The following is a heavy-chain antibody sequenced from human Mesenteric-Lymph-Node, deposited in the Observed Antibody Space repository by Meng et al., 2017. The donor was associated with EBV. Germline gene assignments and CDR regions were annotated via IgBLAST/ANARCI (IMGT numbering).Heavy chain of an antibody. CDR2: FYYSGST. V-gene: IGHV4-39*01. D-gene: IGHD6-19*01. CDR3: ARLVSGWSGSYYFDY. Sequence: QLRRKESCPGPVKPPATLSPTCTGSGGSISSSSYYWGWIRQPPGKGLEWIGTFYYSGSTYYNPSLKSRVTISVDTSKNQFSLKLSSVTAADTAVYYCARLVSGWSGSYYFDYWGQGTLVTVSS. J-gene: IGHJ4*02. CDR1: GGSISSSSYY.